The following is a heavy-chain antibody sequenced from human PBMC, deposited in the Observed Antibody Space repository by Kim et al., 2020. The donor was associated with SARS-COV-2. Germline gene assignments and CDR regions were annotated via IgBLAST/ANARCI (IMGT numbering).Heavy chain of an antibody. Sequence: ASVKVSCKVSGYTLTELSMHWVRQAPGKGLEWMGGFDPEDGETIYAQKFQGRVTMTEDTSTDTAYMELSSLRSEDTAVYYCAISMDPASGWDAFDIWGQGTMVTVSS. CDR3: AISMDPASGWDAFDI. D-gene: IGHD6-19*01. J-gene: IGHJ3*02. CDR1: GYTLTELS. CDR2: FDPEDGET. V-gene: IGHV1-24*01.